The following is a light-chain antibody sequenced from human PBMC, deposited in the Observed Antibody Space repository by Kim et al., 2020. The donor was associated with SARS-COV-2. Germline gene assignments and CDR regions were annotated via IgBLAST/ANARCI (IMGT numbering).Light chain of an antibody. CDR2: DVS. CDR3: SSYTYSTTWV. CDR1: SSDVSAYNR. J-gene: IGLJ3*02. V-gene: IGLV2-14*04. Sequence: GQSIASACTGTSSDVSAYNRVSWYRQPPGTAPKLLIYDVSTRPSGVSNRFSGSKSGNTASLTISGLQAEDEADYYCSSYTYSTTWVFGGGTQLTVL.